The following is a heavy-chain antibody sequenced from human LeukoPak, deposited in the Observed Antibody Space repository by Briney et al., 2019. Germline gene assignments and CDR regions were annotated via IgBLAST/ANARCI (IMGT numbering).Heavy chain of an antibody. V-gene: IGHV3-7*01. J-gene: IGHJ4*02. Sequence: SGGSLRLSCAASGFTFSSYWMSWVRQAPGKGLECVANIKQDGSEKYYVDSVKGRFTISRDNAKNSLYLQMNSLRAEDTAVYYCARYSYGHWGYYFDYWGQGTLVTVSS. CDR1: GFTFSSYW. CDR2: IKQDGSEK. CDR3: ARYSYGHWGYYFDY. D-gene: IGHD5-18*01.